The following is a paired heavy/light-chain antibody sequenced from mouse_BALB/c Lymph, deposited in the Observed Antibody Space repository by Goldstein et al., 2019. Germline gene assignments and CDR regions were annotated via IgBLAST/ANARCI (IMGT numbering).Light chain of an antibody. J-gene: IGKJ4*01. CDR1: QSISNY. V-gene: IGKV5-45*01. CDR2: YAS. CDR3: QQSNSWPHT. Sequence: DIVLTQSPATLSVTPGDRVSLSCRASQSISNYLHWYQQKSHESPRLLIKYASQSISGIPSRFSGSGSGTDFTLSINSVETEDFGMYFCQQSNSWPHTFGSGTKLEIK.
Heavy chain of an antibody. CDR2: IYYSGTI. CDR3: ARGEGLLPLDY. Sequence: DVQLQESGPGLVKPSQTVSLTCTVTGISITTGNYRWSWIRQFPGNKLEWIGYIYYSGTITYNPSLTSRTTITRDTSKNQFFLEMNSLTAEDTATYYCARGEGLLPLDYWGQGTTLTVSS. J-gene: IGHJ2*01. CDR1: GISITTGNYR. D-gene: IGHD1-1*01. V-gene: IGHV3-5*02.